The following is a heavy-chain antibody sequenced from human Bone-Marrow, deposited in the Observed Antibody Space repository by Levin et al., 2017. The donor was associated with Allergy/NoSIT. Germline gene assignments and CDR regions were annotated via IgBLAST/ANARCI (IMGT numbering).Heavy chain of an antibody. CDR3: ARGTTVTNGEYFQH. CDR2: IYYSGST. V-gene: IGHV4-59*01. CDR1: GGSISSYY. J-gene: IGHJ1*01. D-gene: IGHD4-17*01. Sequence: SQTLSLTCTVSGGSISSYYWSWIRQPPGKGLEWIGYIYYSGSTNYNPSLKSRVTISVDTSKNQFSLKLSSVTAADTAVYYCARGTTVTNGEYFQHWGQGTLVTVSS.